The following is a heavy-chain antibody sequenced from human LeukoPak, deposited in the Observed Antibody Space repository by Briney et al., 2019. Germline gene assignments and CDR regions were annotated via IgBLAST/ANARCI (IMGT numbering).Heavy chain of an antibody. J-gene: IGHJ4*02. D-gene: IGHD5-18*01. V-gene: IGHV3-7*01. CDR3: AIPIREYSYGYRDY. CDR1: GFTFSSYW. Sequence: GGSLRLSCAASGFTFSSYWMSWVRQAPGKGLEWVANIKQDGSEKYYVDSVKGRFTISRDNAKNSLYLQMNSLRAEDTAVYYCAIPIREYSYGYRDYWGQGTLVTVSS. CDR2: IKQDGSEK.